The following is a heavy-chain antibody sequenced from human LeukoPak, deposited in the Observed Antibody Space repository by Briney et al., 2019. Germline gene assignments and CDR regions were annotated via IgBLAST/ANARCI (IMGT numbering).Heavy chain of an antibody. Sequence: SVKVSCKASGGTFSSYAISWVRQAPGQGLEWMGGIIPIFGTANYAQKFQGRVTITADESTSTAYMELSSLRSEDTAVYYCASLTTITDYYYYGMDVWGQGTTVTVSS. CDR3: ASLTTITDYYYYGMDV. J-gene: IGHJ6*02. CDR1: GGTFSSYA. V-gene: IGHV1-69*01. D-gene: IGHD4-11*01. CDR2: IIPIFGTA.